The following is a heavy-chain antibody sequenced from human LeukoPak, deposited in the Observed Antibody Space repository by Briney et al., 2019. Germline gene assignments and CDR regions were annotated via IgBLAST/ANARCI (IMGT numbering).Heavy chain of an antibody. CDR1: GGSISSSSYY. V-gene: IGHV4-39*01. CDR3: ASLTLGYCSGGSCYRAFDI. J-gene: IGHJ3*02. CDR2: IYYSGST. Sequence: SETLSLTCTVSGGSISSSSYYWGWIRQPPGKGLEWIGSIYYSGSTYYNPSLKSRVTISVDTSKNQFSLKLSSVTAADTAVYYCASLTLGYCSGGSCYRAFDIWGQGTMVTVSS. D-gene: IGHD2-15*01.